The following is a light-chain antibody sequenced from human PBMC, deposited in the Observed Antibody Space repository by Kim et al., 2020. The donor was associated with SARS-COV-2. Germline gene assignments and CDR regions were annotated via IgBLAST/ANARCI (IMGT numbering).Light chain of an antibody. CDR3: LVSHSGTRV. J-gene: IGLJ3*02. Sequence: PGGTVTLTCGSSTGAVTSGQFTYWIKQKPGQAPRTLIYDTTRRHSWTPARFSGSFLGGEAALTLSSAQAEDEADYYCLVSHSGTRVFGTGTQLTVL. V-gene: IGLV7-46*01. CDR2: DTT. CDR1: TGAVTSGQF.